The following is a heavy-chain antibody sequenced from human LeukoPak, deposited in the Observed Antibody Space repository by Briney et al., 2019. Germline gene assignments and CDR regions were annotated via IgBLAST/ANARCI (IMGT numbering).Heavy chain of an antibody. V-gene: IGHV3-30*03. CDR3: ARASCWNCYYMDV. CDR1: GFTVSSNY. CDR2: ISYDGTNK. J-gene: IGHJ6*03. D-gene: IGHD1-1*01. Sequence: GGSLRLSCAASGFTVSSNYMTWVRQAPGKGLEWVALISYDGTNKYYADSVKGRFTISRDNSKNTLYLQMNSLTAEDTALYYCARASCWNCYYMDVWGKGTTVTVSS.